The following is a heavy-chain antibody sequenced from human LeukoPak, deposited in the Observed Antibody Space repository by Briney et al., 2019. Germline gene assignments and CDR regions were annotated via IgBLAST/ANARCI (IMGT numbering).Heavy chain of an antibody. V-gene: IGHV3-11*04. CDR2: ITNSGRST. CDR1: GFSFSNYF. D-gene: IGHD1-26*01. J-gene: IGHJ4*02. Sequence: GGSLRLSCEASGFSFSNYFMSWIRQAPGKGLEWVSYITNSGRSTNYADAVKGRFTISRDNVKKSVCLEMTDLRAEDTAVYYCAREASGNYYVFDSWGQGTLVTVSS. CDR3: AREASGNYYVFDS.